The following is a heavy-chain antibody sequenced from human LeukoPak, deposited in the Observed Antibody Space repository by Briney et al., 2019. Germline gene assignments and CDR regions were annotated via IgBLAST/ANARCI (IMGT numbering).Heavy chain of an antibody. CDR1: GFTFSSYS. V-gene: IGHV3-21*01. CDR2: ISSSSSYI. CDR3: ARGGYDSSGHYPLDY. D-gene: IGHD3-22*01. Sequence: GESLRLSCAASGFTFSSYSMNWVRHAPGKGLEWVSSISSSSSYIYYADSVKGRFTISRDNAKNSLYLQMNSLRAEDTAVYYCARGGYDSSGHYPLDYWGQGTLVTVSS. J-gene: IGHJ4*02.